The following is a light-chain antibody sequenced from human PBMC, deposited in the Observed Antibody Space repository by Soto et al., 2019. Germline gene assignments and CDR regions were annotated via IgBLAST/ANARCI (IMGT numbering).Light chain of an antibody. J-gene: IGLJ1*01. Sequence: QSALTQPASVSGSPGQSITISCTGTSGDVGGYNYVSWYQQYPGKAPKLMIYEVSNRPSGVSNRFSGSKSGNTASLTISGLQAEDEADYYCSSYRISTTPYVFGTGTKVTVL. V-gene: IGLV2-14*01. CDR3: SSYRISTTPYV. CDR1: SGDVGGYNY. CDR2: EVS.